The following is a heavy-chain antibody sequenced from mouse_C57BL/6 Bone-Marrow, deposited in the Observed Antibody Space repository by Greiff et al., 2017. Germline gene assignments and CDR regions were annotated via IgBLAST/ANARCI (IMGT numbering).Heavy chain of an antibody. CDR1: GFTFSNYW. V-gene: IGHV6-3*01. D-gene: IGHD2-1*01. J-gene: IGHJ2*01. Sequence: EVKLVESGGGLVQPGGSMKLSCVASGFTFSNYWMNWVRQSPEKGLEWVAQIRLKSDNYATHYAESVKGRFTISRDDSKISVYLQMNNLRADDSGMYYCTPIYYASYYWGQGTTLTVSS. CDR2: IRLKSDNYAT. CDR3: TPIYYASYY.